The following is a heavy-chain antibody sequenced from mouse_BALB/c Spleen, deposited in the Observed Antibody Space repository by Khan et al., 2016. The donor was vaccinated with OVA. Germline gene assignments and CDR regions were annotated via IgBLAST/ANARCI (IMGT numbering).Heavy chain of an antibody. CDR3: ASHLTGSFAY. V-gene: IGHV5-6*01. J-gene: IGHJ3*01. Sequence: EVELVESGGDLAKPGGSLKLSCAASGFTFSSYSMSWVRQTPDKRLEWVATISSDGDYTYFPDSVKGRFTISRDNAKNTLNLQMSSLKSEDTALYYCASHLTGSFAYWGQGTLVTVSA. CDR1: GFTFSSYS. CDR2: ISSDGDYT. D-gene: IGHD4-1*01.